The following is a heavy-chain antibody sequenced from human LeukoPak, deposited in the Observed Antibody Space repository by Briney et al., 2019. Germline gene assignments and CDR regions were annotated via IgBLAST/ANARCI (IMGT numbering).Heavy chain of an antibody. J-gene: IGHJ4*02. V-gene: IGHV1-8*01. CDR2: MNPNSGNT. Sequence: ASVKVSCKASGYTFTSYDINWVRQATGQGLEWMGWMNPNSGNTGYAQKFQGRVTMTRNTSISTAYMELSSLRSEDTAVYYCARIKVDDSSGYYYFDYWGQGTLVTVSS. CDR1: GYTFTSYD. D-gene: IGHD3-22*01. CDR3: ARIKVDDSSGYYYFDY.